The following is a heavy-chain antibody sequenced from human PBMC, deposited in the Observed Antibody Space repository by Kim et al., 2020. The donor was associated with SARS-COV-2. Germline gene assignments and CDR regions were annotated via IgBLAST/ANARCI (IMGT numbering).Heavy chain of an antibody. CDR1: GFTFSSYG. J-gene: IGHJ6*02. Sequence: GGSLRLSCAASGFTFSSYGMHWVRQAPGKGLEWVAVISYDGSNKYYADSVKGRFTISRDNSKNTLYLQMNSLRAEDTAVYYCAKTYSYGYLPDYYYYYGMDVWGQGTTVTVSS. CDR3: AKTYSYGYLPDYYYYYGMDV. CDR2: ISYDGSNK. D-gene: IGHD5-18*01. V-gene: IGHV3-30*18.